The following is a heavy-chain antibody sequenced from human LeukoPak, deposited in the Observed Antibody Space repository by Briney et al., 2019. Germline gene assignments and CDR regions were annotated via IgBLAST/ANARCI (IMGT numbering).Heavy chain of an antibody. CDR1: GFTFSSYA. Sequence: SGGSLRLSCAASGFTFSSYAMIWVRQAPGKGPEWVSAVSGSCSSTNYAESVKGRFTISRDNSKNTLYLQMNSLRAEDTAVYYCAKDAQQLVNYFDFWGQGTLVTVSS. CDR3: AKDAQQLVNYFDF. J-gene: IGHJ4*02. D-gene: IGHD6-13*01. CDR2: VSGSCSST. V-gene: IGHV3-23*01.